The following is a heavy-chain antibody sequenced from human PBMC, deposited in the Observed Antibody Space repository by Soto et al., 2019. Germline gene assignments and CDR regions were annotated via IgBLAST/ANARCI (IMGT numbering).Heavy chain of an antibody. J-gene: IGHJ4*02. Sequence: ASVKVSCKASGYTFTSYGISWVRQAPGQGLEWMGWISAYNGNTNYAQKLQGRVTMTTDTSTSTAYMELRSLRSDDTAVYYCARDINDFWSGYCPYWGQGTLVTVSS. V-gene: IGHV1-18*01. CDR1: GYTFTSYG. CDR2: ISAYNGNT. CDR3: ARDINDFWSGYCPY. D-gene: IGHD3-3*01.